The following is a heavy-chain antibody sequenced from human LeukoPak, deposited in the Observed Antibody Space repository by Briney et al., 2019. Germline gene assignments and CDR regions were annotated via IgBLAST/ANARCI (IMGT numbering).Heavy chain of an antibody. J-gene: IGHJ5*02. V-gene: IGHV1-2*02. Sequence: SVKVSCKASGYTFTGYYMHWVRQAPGQGLEWMGWINPNSGGTSYAPIFQGRVTMTRDTSISTVYMELTRLRFDDTAVYYCAREVYELWLDANWFDPWGQGTPVTVSS. CDR1: GYTFTGYY. CDR3: AREVYELWLDANWFDP. CDR2: INPNSGGT. D-gene: IGHD6-19*01.